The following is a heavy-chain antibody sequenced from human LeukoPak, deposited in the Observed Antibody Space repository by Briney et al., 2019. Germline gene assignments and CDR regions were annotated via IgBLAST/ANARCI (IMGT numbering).Heavy chain of an antibody. CDR2: IYASGSS. V-gene: IGHV4-4*07. D-gene: IGHD3-22*01. CDR1: GDPISNYY. Sequence: PSETLSLTCTVSGDPISNYYWSWVRQPAGKGLEWIGRIYASGSSNYNPSLKSRITMSVDTSKNQFSLKLSSVTAADTAVYYCARCLNTYYYDNSGYSPEHYYMDVWGKGTTVIVSS. CDR3: ARCLNTYYYDNSGYSPEHYYMDV. J-gene: IGHJ6*03.